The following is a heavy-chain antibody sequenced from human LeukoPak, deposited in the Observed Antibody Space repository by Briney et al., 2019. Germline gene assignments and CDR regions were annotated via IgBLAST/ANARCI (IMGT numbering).Heavy chain of an antibody. J-gene: IGHJ6*02. V-gene: IGHV3-13*04. CDR1: GFTFSSYD. D-gene: IGHD1-26*01. CDR2: IGTAGDT. CDR3: ARGLYSGSYYYYYGMDV. Sequence: PGGSLRLPCAASGFTFSSYDMHWVRQATGKGLEWVSAIGTAGDTYYPGSVKGRFTISRENAKNSLYLQMNSLRAGDTAVYYCARGLYSGSYYYYYGMDVWGQGTTVTVSS.